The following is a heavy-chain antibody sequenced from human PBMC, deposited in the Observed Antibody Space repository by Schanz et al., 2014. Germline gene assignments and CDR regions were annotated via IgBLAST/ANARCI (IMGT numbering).Heavy chain of an antibody. J-gene: IGHJ4*02. CDR3: VKDAENTAMITDYFDY. CDR1: GFTFSSYA. V-gene: IGHV3-23*01. Sequence: EVQLLESGGGLVQPGGSLRLSCAASGFTFSSYAMSWVRQAPGKGLEWVSAISGSGGSTYYADSVKGRFTISRDNSKNTLYLQMSSLTTEDTAVYFCVKDAENTAMITDYFDYWGQGTLVTVSS. D-gene: IGHD5-18*01. CDR2: ISGSGGST.